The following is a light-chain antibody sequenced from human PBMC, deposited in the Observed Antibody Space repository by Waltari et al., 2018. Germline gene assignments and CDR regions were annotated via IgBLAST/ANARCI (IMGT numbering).Light chain of an antibody. V-gene: IGLV2-14*03. J-gene: IGLJ1*01. CDR1: SSYIGGYVY. Sequence: QSPLTQPASVSASPGQSITISCTGTSSYIGGYVYASWYQQPPGIAPKLSIYEVDKRPSGISSRFSGSKSGNTASLTISGLQPEDEADYYCCSYTNSGTRVFGTGTKVTVL. CDR2: EVD. CDR3: CSYTNSGTRV.